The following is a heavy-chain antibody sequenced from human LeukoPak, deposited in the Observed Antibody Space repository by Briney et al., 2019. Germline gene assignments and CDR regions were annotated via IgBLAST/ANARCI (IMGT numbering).Heavy chain of an antibody. CDR1: GFTFSSYW. J-gene: IGHJ4*02. V-gene: IGHV3-7*01. CDR2: IKQDGSEK. CDR3: ARDWGGKNDS. Sequence: AGGSLSLSCAASGFTFSSYWMTWVGQAPAKGLEGVANIKQDGSEKYYVDSVKGRFTISRDNARNSLYLQMNSLRAEDTAVYYCARDWGGKNDSWGQGTLVTVSS. D-gene: IGHD3-16*01.